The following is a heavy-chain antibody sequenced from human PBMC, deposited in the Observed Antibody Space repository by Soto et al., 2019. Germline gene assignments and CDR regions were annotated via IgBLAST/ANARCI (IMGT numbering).Heavy chain of an antibody. D-gene: IGHD2-15*01. Sequence: GGSLRLSYAASGFTFSSYAMSWVRQAPGKGLEWVSAISGSGGSTYYADSVKGRFTISRDNSKNTLYLQMNSLRAEDTAVYYCANPNLYCSGGSRYTQQTYNWFDPWGQGTLVTVSS. CDR1: GFTFSSYA. CDR3: ANPNLYCSGGSRYTQQTYNWFDP. CDR2: ISGSGGST. V-gene: IGHV3-23*01. J-gene: IGHJ5*02.